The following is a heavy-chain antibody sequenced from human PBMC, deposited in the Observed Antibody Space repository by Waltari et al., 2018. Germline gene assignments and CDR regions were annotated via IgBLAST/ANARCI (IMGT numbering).Heavy chain of an antibody. J-gene: IGHJ4*02. V-gene: IGHV1-2*06. CDR2: INPNSGGT. Sequence: QVQLVQSGAEVKKPGASVKVSCKASGYTFTGYYMHWVRQAPGQGLEWMGRINPNSGGTNYEQKFQGRVTMTRDTSISTAYMELSRLRSDDTAVYYCARGAVVVVAAAFDYWGQGTLVTVSS. CDR3: ARGAVVVVAAAFDY. D-gene: IGHD2-15*01. CDR1: GYTFTGYY.